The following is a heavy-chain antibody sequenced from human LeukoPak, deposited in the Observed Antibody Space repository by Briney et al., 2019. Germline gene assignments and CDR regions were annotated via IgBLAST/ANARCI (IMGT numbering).Heavy chain of an antibody. D-gene: IGHD3-22*01. CDR1: GFSFDDYA. CDR2: ISGDGGST. V-gene: IGHV3-43*02. CDR3: ARESDSSGWYDS. Sequence: GGSLRLSCAAPGFSFDDYAIHWVRQAPGKGLEWVSLISGDGGSTFYADFVKGRFTISRDNSKNSLYLQMSSLRSEDTALYYCARESDSSGWYDSWGQGTLVTVSS. J-gene: IGHJ5*01.